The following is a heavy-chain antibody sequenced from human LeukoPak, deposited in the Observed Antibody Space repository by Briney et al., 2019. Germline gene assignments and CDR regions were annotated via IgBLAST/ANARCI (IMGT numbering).Heavy chain of an antibody. D-gene: IGHD3-10*01. CDR1: GFTFDDYA. CDR3: ARDSPYYYGSGSYR. CDR2: ISWNSGSI. V-gene: IGHV3-9*01. J-gene: IGHJ4*02. Sequence: PGRSLRLSCAASGFTFDDYAMHWVRQAPGKGLEWVSGISWNSGSIGYADSVKGRFTISRDNAKNSLYLQMNSLRAEDTAVYYCARDSPYYYGSGSYRWGQGTLVTVSS.